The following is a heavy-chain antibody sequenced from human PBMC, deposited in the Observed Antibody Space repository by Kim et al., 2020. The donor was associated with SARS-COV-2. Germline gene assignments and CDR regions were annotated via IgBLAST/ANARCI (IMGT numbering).Heavy chain of an antibody. J-gene: IGHJ4*02. V-gene: IGHV4-59*08. CDR2: VYYSGST. CDR1: GASIRSHY. D-gene: IGHD5-12*01. CDR3: ARQEGSYDKFDY. Sequence: SETLSLTCAVSGASIRSHYWSWIRQPPGKGLEWIAYVYYSGSTSYNPSLQSRVAISIDTSRNQFSLNLSSLTVADTAIYYCARQEGSYDKFDYWGQGTLVTVSS.